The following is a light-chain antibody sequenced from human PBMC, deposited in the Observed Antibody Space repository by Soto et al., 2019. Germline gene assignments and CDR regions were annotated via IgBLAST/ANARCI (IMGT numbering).Light chain of an antibody. CDR1: SSDVGGYDY. CDR3: FSLTSSTTWV. J-gene: IGLJ3*02. V-gene: IGLV2-8*01. Sequence: QSALTQPPSASGSPGQSVTISCTGTSSDVGGYDYVSWYQQHPGKAPKLMIYEVTKRPSGVPDRFSGSKSGNTASLTVSGLQAEDEADYYCFSLTSSTTWVFGGGTKLTVL. CDR2: EVT.